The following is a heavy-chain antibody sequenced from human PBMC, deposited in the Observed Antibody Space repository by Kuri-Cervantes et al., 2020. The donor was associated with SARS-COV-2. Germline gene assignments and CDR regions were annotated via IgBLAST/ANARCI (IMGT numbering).Heavy chain of an antibody. D-gene: IGHD1-26*01. Sequence: SETLSLTCTVSGGSISSSYWSWIRQPPGKGLEWIGYIYYSGSTNYNPCLKSRVTISVDTSKNQFSLKLSSVTAADTAVYYCARVSWRECELRGHYALDIWGQGTMVTVSS. CDR2: IYYSGST. CDR1: GGSISSSY. J-gene: IGHJ3*02. CDR3: ARVSWRECELRGHYALDI. V-gene: IGHV4-59*12.